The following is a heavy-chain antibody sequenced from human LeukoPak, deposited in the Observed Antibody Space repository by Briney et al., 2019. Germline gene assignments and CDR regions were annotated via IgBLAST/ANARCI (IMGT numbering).Heavy chain of an antibody. Sequence: SETLSLTCTVSGGSISSSNYYWGWIRQPPGKGLEWIGSIYYSGSTYYNPSLKSRVTISVDTSKNQFSLKLSSVTAADKAVYYFARQSLDYVWGSYRSKDYFDYWGQEPLVTSPQ. D-gene: IGHD3-16*02. CDR1: GGSISSSNYY. CDR2: IYYSGST. CDR3: ARQSLDYVWGSYRSKDYFDY. V-gene: IGHV4-39*01. J-gene: IGHJ4*02.